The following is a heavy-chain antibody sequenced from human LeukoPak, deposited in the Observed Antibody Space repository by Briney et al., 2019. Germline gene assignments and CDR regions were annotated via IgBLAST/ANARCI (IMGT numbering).Heavy chain of an antibody. Sequence: SETLSLTCPVSGGSISSTNYYWGWIRPPPGKGLEGIGSIYYRGGTYYNQSLKRRVTISIDTSKNQFSLRLSSVTAADTAVYYCARVRYGSGSLYYYYYYMDVWGKGTTVTISS. CDR1: GGSISSTNYY. CDR3: ARVRYGSGSLYYYYYYMDV. V-gene: IGHV4-39*01. J-gene: IGHJ6*03. D-gene: IGHD3-10*01. CDR2: IYYRGGT.